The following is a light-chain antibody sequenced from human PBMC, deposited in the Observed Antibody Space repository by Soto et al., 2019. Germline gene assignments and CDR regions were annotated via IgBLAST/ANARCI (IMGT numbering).Light chain of an antibody. Sequence: EIVLTQSPGILSLSPGERATLSCRASQNVDYNYLVWYQQKPGQAPRLLIYGASSRATGIPERFSGSGSGTDFTLPSTRLELKVCAVYYCQQYGSFLSYIFARGTKLEIK. V-gene: IGKV3-20*01. CDR1: QNVDYNY. J-gene: IGKJ2*01. CDR3: QQYGSFLSYI. CDR2: GAS.